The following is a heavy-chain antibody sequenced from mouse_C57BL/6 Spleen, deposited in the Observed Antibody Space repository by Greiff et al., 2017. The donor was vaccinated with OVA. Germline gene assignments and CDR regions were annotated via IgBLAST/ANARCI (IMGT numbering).Heavy chain of an antibody. V-gene: IGHV10-1*01. CDR2: IRSKSNNYAT. CDR1: GFSFNTYA. D-gene: IGHD1-1*01. J-gene: IGHJ2*01. CDR3: VREGVYYGSSPYYFDY. Sequence: DVKLVESGGGLVQPKGSLKLSCAASGFSFNTYAMNWVRQAPGKGLEWVARIRSKSNNYATYYADSVKDRFTISRDDSESMLYLQMNNLKTEDTAMYYCVREGVYYGSSPYYFDYWGQGTTLTVSS.